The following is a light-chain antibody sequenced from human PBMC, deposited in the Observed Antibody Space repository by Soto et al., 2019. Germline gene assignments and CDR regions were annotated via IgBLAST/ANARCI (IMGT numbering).Light chain of an antibody. CDR3: YSAADNNLV. CDR2: KDS. V-gene: IGLV3-27*01. Sequence: SYELTQPSSVSVSPGQTARITCSGDVLAKKYARWFQQKPGQAPILVIYKDSERPSGIPERFSGSSSGTTVTLTISGAQVEDEADYYCYSAADNNLVIGGGTKVTVL. CDR1: VLAKKY. J-gene: IGLJ2*01.